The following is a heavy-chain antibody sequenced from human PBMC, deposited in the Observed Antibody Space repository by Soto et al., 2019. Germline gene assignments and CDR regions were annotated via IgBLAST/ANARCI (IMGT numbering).Heavy chain of an antibody. Sequence: GGSLRLSCAASGFTFSSYGMHLVRQAPGKGLEWVAFISHDGSNKYYADCVKGRFTISRDNSKNTLYLQMNSLRAEDTAVYYWGKASSSSNYYDMEGWGEGTRVTVSS. CDR3: GKASSSSNYYDMEG. V-gene: IGHV3-30*18. D-gene: IGHD6-13*01. CDR2: ISHDGSNK. CDR1: GFTFSSYG. J-gene: IGHJ6*03.